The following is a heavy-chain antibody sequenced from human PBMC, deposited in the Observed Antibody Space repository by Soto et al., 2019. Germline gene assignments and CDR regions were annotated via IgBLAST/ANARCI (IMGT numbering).Heavy chain of an antibody. CDR1: GGTFSSYA. D-gene: IGHD2-2*01. CDR2: IIPIFGTA. V-gene: IGHV1-69*06. J-gene: IGHJ4*02. CDR3: ASSSGDIVVVPAAYYY. Sequence: QVQLVQSGAEVKKPGSSVKVSCKASGGTFSSYAISWVRQAPGQGLEWMGGIIPIFGTANYAQKFQGRVTITADKSTSTAYMELSSLRSEDTAVYYCASSSGDIVVVPAAYYYWCQGTLVTVSS.